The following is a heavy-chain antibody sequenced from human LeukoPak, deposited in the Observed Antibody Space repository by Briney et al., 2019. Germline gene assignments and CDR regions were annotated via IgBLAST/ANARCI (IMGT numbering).Heavy chain of an antibody. V-gene: IGHV3-30*03. D-gene: IGHD3-22*01. J-gene: IGHJ4*02. CDR1: GFTFSSYG. Sequence: GGSLRLSCAASGFTFSSYGMHWVRQAPGKGLEWVAVISYDGSNKYYADSVKGRFTISRDNSKNTLYLQMNSLRAEDTAVYYCARVNGNYYDSSGPFDYWGQGTLVTVSS. CDR2: ISYDGSNK. CDR3: ARVNGNYYDSSGPFDY.